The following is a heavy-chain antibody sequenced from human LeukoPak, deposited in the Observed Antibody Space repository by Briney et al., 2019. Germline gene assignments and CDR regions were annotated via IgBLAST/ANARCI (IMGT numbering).Heavy chain of an antibody. V-gene: IGHV3-23*01. CDR2: ISGGGGST. CDR3: AKGGKWDVTPFDY. J-gene: IGHJ4*02. D-gene: IGHD1-26*01. Sequence: GGSLRPSCAASGFTFSSYSMNWVRQAPGKGLEWVSTISGGGGSTYYADSVKGRFTISRDNSKNTLYLQVNSLRAEDTAVYYCAKGGKWDVTPFDYWGQGTLVTVSS. CDR1: GFTFSSYS.